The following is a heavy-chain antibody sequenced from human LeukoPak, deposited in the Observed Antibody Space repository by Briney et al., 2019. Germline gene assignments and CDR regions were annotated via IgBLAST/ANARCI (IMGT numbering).Heavy chain of an antibody. J-gene: IGHJ5*02. CDR2: ISYDGSNK. V-gene: IGHV3-30*18. Sequence: PGRSLRLSCAASGFTFSSYGMHWVRQAPGKGLEWVAVISYDGSNKYYADSVKGRFTISRDNSKNTLYLQMNSLRAEDTAAYYCAKMRFFYNWFDPWGQGTLVTVSS. D-gene: IGHD5-24*01. CDR1: GFTFSSYG. CDR3: AKMRFFYNWFDP.